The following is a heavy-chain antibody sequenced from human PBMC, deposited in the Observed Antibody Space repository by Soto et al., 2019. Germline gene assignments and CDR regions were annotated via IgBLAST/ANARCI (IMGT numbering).Heavy chain of an antibody. V-gene: IGHV3-30*18. D-gene: IGHD2-15*01. J-gene: IGHJ4*02. CDR2: ISYDGSNK. Sequence: QVQLVESGGGVVQPGRSLRLSCAASGFTFSSYGMHWVRQAPGKGLEWVALISYDGSNKYYADSVKGRFTISRDNSKNTLYLQMNSLRAEDTAVYYCANGYCSGGSCYSDFDYWGQGTLVTVSS. CDR3: ANGYCSGGSCYSDFDY. CDR1: GFTFSSYG.